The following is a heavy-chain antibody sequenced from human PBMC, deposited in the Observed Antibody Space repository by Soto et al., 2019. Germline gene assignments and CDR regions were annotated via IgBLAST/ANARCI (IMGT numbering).Heavy chain of an antibody. J-gene: IGHJ4*02. V-gene: IGHV3-30-3*01. CDR2: ISYDGSNK. CDR1: GFTFSNYA. CDR3: ARERSHSSSPYLDY. D-gene: IGHD6-6*01. Sequence: QVQLVESGGGVVQPGRSLRLSCAASGFTFSNYAMHWVRQAPGQVLEGVAVISYDGSNKYYADSVKGRFTISRDNSTNTVYLQMNSLRAEDTAVYYCARERSHSSSPYLDYWGQGTRFTVSS.